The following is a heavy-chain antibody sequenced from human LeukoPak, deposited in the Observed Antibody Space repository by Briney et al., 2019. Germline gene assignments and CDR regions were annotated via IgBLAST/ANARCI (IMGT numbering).Heavy chain of an antibody. V-gene: IGHV1-2*02. D-gene: IGHD3-22*01. CDR1: GYTFTGYY. Sequence: ASVKVSCKASGYTFTGYYMHWVRQVPGQGLEWMGWINPNSGGTNYAQKFQGRVTMTRDTSISTAYMELSRLRSDDTAVYYCARVLITMIVVDYFDYWGQGTLVTVSS. CDR3: ARVLITMIVVDYFDY. J-gene: IGHJ4*02. CDR2: INPNSGGT.